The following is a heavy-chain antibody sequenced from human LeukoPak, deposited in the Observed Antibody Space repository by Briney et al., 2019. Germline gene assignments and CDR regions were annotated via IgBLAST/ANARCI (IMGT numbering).Heavy chain of an antibody. J-gene: IGHJ4*02. Sequence: GGSLRLSCAASGLTVSGNYASWVRQAPGKGLEWVSLIHPGGSTYYADSVKGRFTISRDISKNTLYLQLNSLRPEDTAVYYCAGSGSYFAYWGQGTLVTVSS. CDR1: GLTVSGNY. CDR2: IHPGGST. CDR3: AGSGSYFAY. D-gene: IGHD1-26*01. V-gene: IGHV3-66*02.